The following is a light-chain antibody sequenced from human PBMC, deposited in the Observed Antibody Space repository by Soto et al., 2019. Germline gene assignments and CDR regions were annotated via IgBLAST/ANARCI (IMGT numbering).Light chain of an antibody. J-gene: IGKJ2*01. CDR3: QQYSTHST. V-gene: IGKV1-5*01. CDR1: QSISRW. Sequence: DIQMTQSPSTLSASVGDRVTITCRASQSISRWLAWYQLKPGTASKLLIYDVSNLQSGVPSRFSGSASGTEFTLTIGSLQPDDYAIYYCQQYSTHSTFGQGTKLEI. CDR2: DVS.